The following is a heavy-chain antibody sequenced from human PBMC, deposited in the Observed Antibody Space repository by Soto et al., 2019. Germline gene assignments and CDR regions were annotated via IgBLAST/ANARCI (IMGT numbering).Heavy chain of an antibody. CDR1: GFTFSTHA. J-gene: IGHJ5*02. CDR2: VSFDGSNK. Sequence: QVQLVESGGGVVQPGRSLRLSCAASGFTFSTHAMHWVRQAPGKGLECVAIVSFDGSNKYYADSVKGRFTSSRDNSKNTLYLQMSGLTPEDTAFYYCARDQTGITTAGGGRIDRWGQGTLVTVSS. CDR3: ARDQTGITTAGGGRIDR. V-gene: IGHV3-30-3*01. D-gene: IGHD6-13*01.